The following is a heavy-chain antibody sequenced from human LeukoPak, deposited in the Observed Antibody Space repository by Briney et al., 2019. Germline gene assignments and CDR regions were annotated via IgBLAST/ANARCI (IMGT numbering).Heavy chain of an antibody. D-gene: IGHD6-13*01. V-gene: IGHV5-51*01. J-gene: IGHJ4*02. Sequence: GESLKISCQGSGYSFTSYWIGWVRQMPGKGLEWMGIIYPGDSDTRYSPSFQGQVTISADKSISTAYLQWSSLKASDTAMYYCATAYSSSWYVPGYWGQGTLVTVSS. CDR1: GYSFTSYW. CDR2: IYPGDSDT. CDR3: ATAYSSSWYVPGY.